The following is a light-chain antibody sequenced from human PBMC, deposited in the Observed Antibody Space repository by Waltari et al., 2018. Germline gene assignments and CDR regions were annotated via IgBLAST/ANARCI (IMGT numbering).Light chain of an antibody. Sequence: QSALTQPPSVSGSPGQSVTISCTGTSSDVGTYNRASWYQQPPGTAPKLMIYEVRNRPSGVPDRFSGSKSGNTASLTISGLQAEDEADYYCSSYTSSSTYVFGTGTKVTVL. V-gene: IGLV2-18*02. J-gene: IGLJ1*01. CDR2: EVR. CDR1: SSDVGTYNR. CDR3: SSYTSSSTYV.